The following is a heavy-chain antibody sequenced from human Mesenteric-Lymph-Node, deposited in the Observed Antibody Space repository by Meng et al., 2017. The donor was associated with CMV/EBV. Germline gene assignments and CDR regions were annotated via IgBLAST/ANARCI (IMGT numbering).Heavy chain of an antibody. J-gene: IGHJ6*02. CDR1: GFTFSSYG. V-gene: IGHV3-7*01. CDR3: ARKSGTTGYSYYGMDV. D-gene: IGHD1-7*01. Sequence: GESLKISCAASGFTFSSYGMHWVRQAPGKGLEWVANIKQDGSEKYYVDSVKGRFTISRDNAKNTVYLQMNSLRAEDTAVYYCARKSGTTGYSYYGMDVWGQGTTVTVSS. CDR2: IKQDGSEK.